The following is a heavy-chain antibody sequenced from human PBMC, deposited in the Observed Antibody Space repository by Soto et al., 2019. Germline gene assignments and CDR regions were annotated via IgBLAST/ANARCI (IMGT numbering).Heavy chain of an antibody. V-gene: IGHV4-30-2*01. Sequence: QLQLQESASGPVKPSQTLSLTCAVSGGSIISGGYSWSWIRQPPGKGLEWIGYIYSGTTHYNPSLESLVTIAMDSSKNQVSLSLKSVTAADTAVSNCTREDSGAFFDFWCQGTLVTVSS. CDR2: IYSGTT. CDR1: GGSIISGGYS. CDR3: TREDSGAFFDF. J-gene: IGHJ4*02. D-gene: IGHD2-15*01.